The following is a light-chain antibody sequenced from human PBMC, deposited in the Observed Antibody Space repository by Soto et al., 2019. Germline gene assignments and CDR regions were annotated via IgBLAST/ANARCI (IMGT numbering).Light chain of an antibody. CDR3: QQYNSS. J-gene: IGKJ1*01. CDR2: KAS. V-gene: IGKV1-5*03. CDR1: QSISNW. Sequence: DNKMTQSPSTLSASVGDRVSITCRASQSISNWLAWYQQKPGKAPTLLIYKASSLESGVPSRFSGSGSGTEFTLTISRLQPDDFATYYCQQYNSSFVQGTKVEIK.